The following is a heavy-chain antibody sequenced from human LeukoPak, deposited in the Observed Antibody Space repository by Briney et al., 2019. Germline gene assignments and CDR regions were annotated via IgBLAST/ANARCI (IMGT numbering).Heavy chain of an antibody. CDR2: IIPIFGTA. CDR1: GGTFSSYA. J-gene: IGHJ4*02. Sequence: GSSVKVSCKASGGTFSSYAISWVRQAPGQGLEWMGGIIPIFGTANYAQKFQGRVTIIRDTSANTAYMDLSSLRSEDTAVYYCASSRVALDYWGQGTLVTVSS. CDR3: ASSRVALDY. V-gene: IGHV1-69*05. D-gene: IGHD6-6*01.